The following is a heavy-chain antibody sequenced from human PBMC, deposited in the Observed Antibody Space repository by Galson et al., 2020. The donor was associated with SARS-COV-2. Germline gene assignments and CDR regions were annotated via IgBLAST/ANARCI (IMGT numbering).Heavy chain of an antibody. CDR3: ARDRQMLGCYHD. V-gene: IGHV1-18*01. D-gene: IGHD3-16*01. CDR1: GNAFSSSF. Sequence: ASVKVSCKTTGNAFSSSFISWVRQAPGQGLEWMGWTNIDSGATQYAQSLQGRVSLTTDTSTNTVYMELRSLTSDDTAMYFCARDRQMLGCYHDWGQGTLVTVSS. J-gene: IGHJ4*02. CDR2: TNIDSGAT.